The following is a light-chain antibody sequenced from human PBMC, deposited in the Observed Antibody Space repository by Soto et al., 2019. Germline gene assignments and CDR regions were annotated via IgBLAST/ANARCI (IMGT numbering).Light chain of an antibody. CDR3: HQYGNSPLT. CDR1: QNVYSNF. V-gene: IGKV3-20*01. Sequence: ETVLTQSPGTLSLSPGDRATLSCRASQNVYSNFVGWYQQRPGQAHRLLIYGTSTRATDIPDRFSGSGSGTDFTLTISRQEPDDFAFNFCHQYGNSPLTFGTGTK. J-gene: IGKJ3*01. CDR2: GTS.